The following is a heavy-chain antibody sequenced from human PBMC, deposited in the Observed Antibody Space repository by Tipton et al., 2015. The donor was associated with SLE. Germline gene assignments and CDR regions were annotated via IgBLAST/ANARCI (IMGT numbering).Heavy chain of an antibody. CDR3: ARVPDTMVRGRHAFDI. V-gene: IGHV4-34*09. D-gene: IGHD3-10*01. CDR1: GGSFSGYY. Sequence: LRLSCAVYGGSFSGYYWSWIRQPPGKGLEWIGEINHSGSTYYNPSLKSRVTISVDTSKNQFSLKLSSVTAADTAVYYCARVPDTMVRGRHAFDIWGQGTMVTVSS. CDR2: INHSGST. J-gene: IGHJ3*02.